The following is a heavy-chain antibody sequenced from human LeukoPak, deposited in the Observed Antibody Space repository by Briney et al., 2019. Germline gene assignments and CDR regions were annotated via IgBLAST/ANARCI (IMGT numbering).Heavy chain of an antibody. CDR2: SYYSGST. Sequence: TSETLSLTCTVSSGSISSYYWSWIRQPPGKGLEWIGYSYYSGSTNYNPSLKSRVTISVETSKNQFSLKLSSVTAADTAVYYCARSGVVDLDYWGQGTLVTVSS. CDR1: SGSISSYY. D-gene: IGHD3-22*01. J-gene: IGHJ4*02. CDR3: ARSGVVDLDY. V-gene: IGHV4-59*08.